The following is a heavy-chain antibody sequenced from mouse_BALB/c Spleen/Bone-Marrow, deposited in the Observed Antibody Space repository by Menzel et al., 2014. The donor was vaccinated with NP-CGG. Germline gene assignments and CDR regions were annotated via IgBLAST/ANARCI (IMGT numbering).Heavy chain of an antibody. Sequence: VKLVESGPGLVAPSQRLSITCTISGFSLTSYGVHWVRQPPRKGLEWLVVIWSDGSTTYNSALKSRLSISKDNSKSQVFLKMNSLQADDTAMCYCARHYYGSSYWYFDVWGAGTTVTVSS. D-gene: IGHD1-1*01. CDR2: IWSDGST. CDR3: ARHYYGSSYWYFDV. CDR1: GFSLTSYG. J-gene: IGHJ1*01. V-gene: IGHV2-6-1*01.